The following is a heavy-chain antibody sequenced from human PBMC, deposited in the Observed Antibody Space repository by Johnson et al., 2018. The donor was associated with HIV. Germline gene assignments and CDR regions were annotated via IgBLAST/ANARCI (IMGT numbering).Heavy chain of an antibody. CDR1: GFTFSSYA. CDR2: ISYDGSNK. Sequence: QVQLVESGGGVVQPGRSLRLSCAASGFTFSSYAMHWVRQAPGKGLEWVAVISYDGSNKYYADSVKVRFTISRDNSKNTLYLQMNSLRAEDTAVYYCAREYSSLSQGAFDIWGQGTMVTVSS. V-gene: IGHV3-30*04. D-gene: IGHD6-6*01. CDR3: AREYSSLSQGAFDI. J-gene: IGHJ3*02.